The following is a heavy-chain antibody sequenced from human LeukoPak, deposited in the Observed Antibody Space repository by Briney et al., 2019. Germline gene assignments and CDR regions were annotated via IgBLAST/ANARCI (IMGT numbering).Heavy chain of an antibody. J-gene: IGHJ5*02. CDR3: ASGGYYDDWFDP. Sequence: SETLSLTCTVSGGSISSYYWSWIRQPPGKGLERIGYIYYSGSTNYNPSLKSRVTISVDTSKNQFSLKLSSVTAADTAVYYCASGGYYDDWFDPWGQGTLVTVSS. CDR1: GGSISSYY. CDR2: IYYSGST. V-gene: IGHV4-59*01. D-gene: IGHD3-22*01.